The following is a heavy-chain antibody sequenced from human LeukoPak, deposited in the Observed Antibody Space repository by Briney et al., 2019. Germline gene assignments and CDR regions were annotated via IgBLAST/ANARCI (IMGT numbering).Heavy chain of an antibody. Sequence: GGSLRLSCAASGFTFSSYAMSWVRQAPGKGLEWVSAISGSGGSTYYADSGKGRFTISRDNSKNTLYLQMNSLRAEDTAVYYCAKDRFYGSGSYYKPLDYWGQGTLVTVSS. V-gene: IGHV3-23*01. CDR1: GFTFSSYA. J-gene: IGHJ4*02. D-gene: IGHD3-10*01. CDR2: ISGSGGST. CDR3: AKDRFYGSGSYYKPLDY.